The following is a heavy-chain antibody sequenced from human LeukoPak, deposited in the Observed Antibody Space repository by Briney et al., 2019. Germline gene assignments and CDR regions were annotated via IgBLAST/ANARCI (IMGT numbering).Heavy chain of an antibody. Sequence: ASVKVSCKASGYTFTSYYMHWVRQAPGQGLEWMGWINTNTGNPTYAQGFTGRFVFSLDTSVSTAYLQISSLKAEDTAVYYCARDSEAAMPTRGPVDYWGQGTLVTVSS. D-gene: IGHD2-2*01. CDR1: GYTFTSYY. J-gene: IGHJ4*02. CDR2: INTNTGNP. CDR3: ARDSEAAMPTRGPVDY. V-gene: IGHV7-4-1*02.